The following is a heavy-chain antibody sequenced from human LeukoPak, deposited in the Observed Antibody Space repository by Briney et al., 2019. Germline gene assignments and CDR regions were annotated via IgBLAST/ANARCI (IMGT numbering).Heavy chain of an antibody. CDR3: ASYYYDSSGYSPPVDI. V-gene: IGHV3-48*02. Sequence: GGSLRLSCAASGFTFSSYSMNWVRQAPGKGLEWVSYISSSSSTIYYADSVKGRFTISRDNAKNSLYLQMNSLRDEDTAVYYCASYYYDSSGYSPPVDIWGQGTMVTVSS. D-gene: IGHD3-22*01. CDR1: GFTFSSYS. CDR2: ISSSSSTI. J-gene: IGHJ3*02.